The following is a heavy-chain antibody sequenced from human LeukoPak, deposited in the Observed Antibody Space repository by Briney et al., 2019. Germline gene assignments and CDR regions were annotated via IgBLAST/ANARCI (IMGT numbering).Heavy chain of an antibody. CDR3: AKDRLQYYYDSSGYGFFDY. D-gene: IGHD3-22*01. Sequence: SETLSLTCTVSGGSISSGDYYWSWIRQPPGKGLEWIGYIYYSGSTYYNPSLKSRVTISVDTSKNQFSLKLSSVTAADTAVYYCAKDRLQYYYDSSGYGFFDYWGQGTLVTVSS. V-gene: IGHV4-30-4*08. J-gene: IGHJ4*02. CDR1: GGSISSGDYY. CDR2: IYYSGST.